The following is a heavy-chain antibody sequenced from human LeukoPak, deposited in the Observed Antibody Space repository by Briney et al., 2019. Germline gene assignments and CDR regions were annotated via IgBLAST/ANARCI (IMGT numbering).Heavy chain of an antibody. Sequence: SETLSLTCTVSGGSISSSYSYWGWIRQPPGKGLEWIGNIYYSGSTYYSPSLTSRVTVSVDTSENQFSLKLSSVTAADTAVYYCARYPLTYYYDSSGPRGGPWGQGTLVTVSS. J-gene: IGHJ5*02. CDR3: ARYPLTYYYDSSGPRGGP. D-gene: IGHD3-22*01. CDR1: GGSISSSYSY. CDR2: IYYSGST. V-gene: IGHV4-39*07.